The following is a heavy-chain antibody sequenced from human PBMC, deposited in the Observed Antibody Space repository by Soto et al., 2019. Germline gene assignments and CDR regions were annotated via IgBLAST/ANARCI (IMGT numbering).Heavy chain of an antibody. CDR3: VCGGNFFVY. D-gene: IGHD3-16*01. CDR2: LDQDGSER. CDR1: GFTFSTYW. V-gene: IGHV3-7*01. Sequence: EVQLVESGGDLVQPGGSLRLSCAASGFTFSTYWMTWVRRPPGKGLEWVANLDQDGSERYYVDSVRGRFTISRDNAKNSLYLQMNSLRAEDTAVYYCVCGGNFFVYWGQGTLVTVSP. J-gene: IGHJ4*02.